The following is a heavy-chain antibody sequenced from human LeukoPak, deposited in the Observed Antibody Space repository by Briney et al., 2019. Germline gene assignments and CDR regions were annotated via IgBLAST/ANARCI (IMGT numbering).Heavy chain of an antibody. J-gene: IGHJ4*02. CDR2: ISSSSSYI. Sequence: GGSLRLSCAASGFTFSSYSMNWVRQAPGKGLEWVSSISSSSSYIYYADSVKGRFTISRDNAKNSLYLQMNSLRAEDTAVYYCARGKYYYDSTGYYPGGDYWGQGTLVTVSS. D-gene: IGHD3-22*01. CDR3: ARGKYYYDSTGYYPGGDY. V-gene: IGHV3-21*01. CDR1: GFTFSSYS.